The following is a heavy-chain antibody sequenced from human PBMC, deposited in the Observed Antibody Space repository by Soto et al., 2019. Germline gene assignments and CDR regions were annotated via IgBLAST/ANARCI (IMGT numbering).Heavy chain of an antibody. V-gene: IGHV1-69*01. CDR2: IIPIFGTA. D-gene: IGHD2-15*01. CDR1: RVGLGSCA. CDR3: ARQGAGGSGGSWQSLGDYYYYGMDV. Sequence: TSAKLCSKECRVGLGSCARRWVRQASRQVLGWMGGIIPIFGTANYAQKFQGRVTITADESTSTAYMELSSLRSEDTAVYYCARQGAGGSGGSWQSLGDYYYYGMDVWGQGTTVTVSS. J-gene: IGHJ6*02.